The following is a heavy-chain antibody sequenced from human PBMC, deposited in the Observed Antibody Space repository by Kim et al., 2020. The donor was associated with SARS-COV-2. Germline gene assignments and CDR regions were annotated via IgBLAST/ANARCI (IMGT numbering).Heavy chain of an antibody. CDR2: ISWDGGST. J-gene: IGHJ6*02. CDR1: GFTFDDYA. Sequence: GGSLRLSCAASGFTFDDYAMHWVRQAPGKGLEWVSLISWDGGSTYYADSVKGRFTISRDNSKNSLYLQMNSLRAEDTALYYCAKDLMVRGDHYYYGMDVWGQGTTVTVSS. CDR3: AKDLMVRGDHYYYGMDV. D-gene: IGHD3-10*01. V-gene: IGHV3-43D*03.